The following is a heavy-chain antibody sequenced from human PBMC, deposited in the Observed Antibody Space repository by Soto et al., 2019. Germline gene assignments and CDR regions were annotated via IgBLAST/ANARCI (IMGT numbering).Heavy chain of an antibody. CDR2: ISYSGST. CDR1: GGSISSGNYY. J-gene: IGHJ4*02. Sequence: PSETLSLTCTLSGGSISSGNYYLSWIRQPPGKGLEWIGFISYSGSTYYSLSLKSRVTISVDTSKNQFSLNLSFVTAADTAVYYCATMGTPATGLYYFDYWGQGTLVTVSS. D-gene: IGHD5-18*01. V-gene: IGHV4-30-4*01. CDR3: ATMGTPATGLYYFDY.